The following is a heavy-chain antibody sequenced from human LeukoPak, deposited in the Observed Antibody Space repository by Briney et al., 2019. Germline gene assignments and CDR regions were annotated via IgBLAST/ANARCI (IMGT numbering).Heavy chain of an antibody. J-gene: IGHJ4*02. CDR3: ARPDKAAQYGPFDY. CDR2: IIPMYGTP. V-gene: IGHV1-69*05. Sequence: ASVNVSCKASGGTFTNYAISWVRQAPGQGLEWMGGIIPMYGTPSYAQNFQGKVTITTDESTSTSYLELNSLRSEDTAVYYCARPDKAAQYGPFDYWGQGTLVIVSS. D-gene: IGHD6-6*01. CDR1: GGTFTNYA.